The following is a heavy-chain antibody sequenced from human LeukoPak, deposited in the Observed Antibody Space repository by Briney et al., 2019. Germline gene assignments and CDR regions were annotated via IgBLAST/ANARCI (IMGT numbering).Heavy chain of an antibody. CDR3: ARGTDSRGYQFRGFDS. CDR2: IYYSGST. V-gene: IGHV4-59*08. Sequence: SETLSLTCTVSGGSISRYYWSWIRQPPGKGLEWIGYIYYSGSTNYNPSLKSRVTISVDTSKNQFSLRLSSMTAADTAVYYCARGTDSRGYQFRGFDSWGRGTLVTVSS. CDR1: GGSISRYY. J-gene: IGHJ4*02. D-gene: IGHD3-22*01.